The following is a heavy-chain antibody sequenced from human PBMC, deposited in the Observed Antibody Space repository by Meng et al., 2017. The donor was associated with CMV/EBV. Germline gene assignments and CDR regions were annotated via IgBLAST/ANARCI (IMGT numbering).Heavy chain of an antibody. J-gene: IGHJ5*02. CDR2: INSDGSST. CDR3: ARYGEGGWVDP. D-gene: IGHD3-10*01. Sequence: GGSLRLSCAASGFTFSSYWMHWVRQAPGKGLVWVSRINSDGSSTSYADSVKGRFTISRDNAKNTLYLQMNSLRAEDTAVYYCARYGEGGWVDPWGQGTLVTVSS. CDR1: GFTFSSYW. V-gene: IGHV3-74*01.